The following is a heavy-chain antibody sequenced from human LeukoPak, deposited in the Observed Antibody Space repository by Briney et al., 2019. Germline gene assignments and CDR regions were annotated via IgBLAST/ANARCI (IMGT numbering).Heavy chain of an antibody. D-gene: IGHD3-10*01. V-gene: IGHV4-59*01. CDR3: ARELPYSGSYYNDGENWFDP. CDR2: IYYSGST. J-gene: IGHJ5*02. Sequence: SETLSLTCTVSGGSISSYYWSWIRQPPGKGLEWIGYIYYSGSTNYNPSLKSRVTISVDTSKNQFSLKLSSVTAADTAVYYCARELPYSGSYYNDGENWFDPWGQGTLVTVSS. CDR1: GGSISSYY.